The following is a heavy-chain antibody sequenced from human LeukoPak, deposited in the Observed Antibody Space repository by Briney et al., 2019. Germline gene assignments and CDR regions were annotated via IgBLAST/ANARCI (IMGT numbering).Heavy chain of an antibody. Sequence: SETLSLTCTVSGGSISSTSYYWGWIRQPPGKGLEWIGSIYYSGNTYYNPSLKSQVTISVDTSKNQFSLKLSSVTAADTAVYYCASQPYYDILTGYSHFDYWGQGTLVTVSS. J-gene: IGHJ4*02. D-gene: IGHD3-9*01. V-gene: IGHV4-39*01. CDR3: ASQPYYDILTGYSHFDY. CDR1: GGSISSTSYY. CDR2: IYYSGNT.